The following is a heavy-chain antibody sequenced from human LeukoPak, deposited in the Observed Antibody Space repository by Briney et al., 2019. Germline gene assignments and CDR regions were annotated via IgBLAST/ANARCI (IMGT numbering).Heavy chain of an antibody. CDR3: ARGYGDYVTVDY. CDR1: GGSISSYY. J-gene: IGHJ4*02. V-gene: IGHV4-59*01. D-gene: IGHD4-17*01. CDR2: IYYSGST. Sequence: PSETLSLTCTVSGGSISSYYWSWIRQPPGKGLEWIGYIYYSGSTNYSPSLKSRVTISVDTSKNQFSLKVSSVTAADTAVYYCARGYGDYVTVDYWGQGTLVTVSA.